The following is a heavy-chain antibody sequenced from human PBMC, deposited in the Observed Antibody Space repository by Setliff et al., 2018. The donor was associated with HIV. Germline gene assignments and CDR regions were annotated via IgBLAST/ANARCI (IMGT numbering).Heavy chain of an antibody. CDR2: INTYNSQT. J-gene: IGHJ4*02. CDR1: GGTFSNYA. CDR3: ARGTDFWSGSSNFDY. D-gene: IGHD3-3*01. V-gene: IGHV1-18*01. Sequence: ASVKVSCKASGGTFSNYAISWVRQAPGQGLEWMGWINTYNSQTNYAHKLQGRVTMTADTSINTAHMYLSSLRSDDTAIYFCARGTDFWSGSSNFDYWGQGTQVTVSS.